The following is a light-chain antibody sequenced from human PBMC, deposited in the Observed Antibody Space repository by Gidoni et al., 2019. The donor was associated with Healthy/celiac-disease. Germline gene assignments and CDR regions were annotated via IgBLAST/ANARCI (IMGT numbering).Light chain of an antibody. J-gene: IGLJ1*01. V-gene: IGLV2-23*03. CDR2: EGS. Sequence: QSALTQPASVSGSPGQSITISCTGTSSDVGSYNLVSWYQQHPGKAPKLMIYEGSKRPSGVSNRFSGSKSGNTASLTISGLQAEDEADYYCCSYAGSSTFASFGTGPKVTVL. CDR3: CSYAGSSTFAS. CDR1: SSDVGSYNL.